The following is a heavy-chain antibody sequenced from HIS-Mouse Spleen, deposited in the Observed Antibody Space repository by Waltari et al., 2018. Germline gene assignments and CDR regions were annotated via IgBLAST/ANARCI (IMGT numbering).Heavy chain of an antibody. CDR3: AREIPYSSSWYDWYFDL. J-gene: IGHJ2*01. CDR2: IYYSGST. CDR1: GGSISSSRYY. Sequence: QLQLQESGPGLVKPSETLSLTCTVSGGSISSSRYYWGWIRQPPGKGLEWIWSIYYSGSTYYNPSLKSGVTISVDTSKNQFSLKLSSVTAADPAVYYCAREIPYSSSWYDWYFDLWGRGTLVTVSS. D-gene: IGHD6-13*01. V-gene: IGHV4-39*07.